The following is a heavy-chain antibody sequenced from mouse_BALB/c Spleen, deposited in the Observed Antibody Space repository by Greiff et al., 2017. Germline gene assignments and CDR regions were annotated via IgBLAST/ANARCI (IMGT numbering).Heavy chain of an antibody. Sequence: EVQGVESGPELVKPGASVKMSCKASGYTFTSYVMHWVKQKPGQGLEWIGYINPYNDGTKYNEKFKGKATLTSDKSSSTAYMELSSLTSEDSAVYYCARSYDYDAWFAYWGQGTLVTVSA. V-gene: IGHV1-14*01. CDR2: INPYNDGT. D-gene: IGHD2-4*01. J-gene: IGHJ3*01. CDR3: ARSYDYDAWFAY. CDR1: GYTFTSYV.